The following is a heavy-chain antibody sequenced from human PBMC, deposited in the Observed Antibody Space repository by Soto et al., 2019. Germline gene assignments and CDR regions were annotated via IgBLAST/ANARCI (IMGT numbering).Heavy chain of an antibody. CDR2: ISSYNGNT. V-gene: IGHV1-18*01. CDR1: GYTFTDYG. D-gene: IGHD3-22*01. Sequence: ASVKVSCKASGYTFTDYGISWVRQAPGQGLEWMGWISSYNGNTNYAQKLQGRVIMTTDTSTSTAYMELRSLRSDDTAVYYCARDRSGYYYVDYWGQGTLVTVSS. J-gene: IGHJ4*02. CDR3: ARDRSGYYYVDY.